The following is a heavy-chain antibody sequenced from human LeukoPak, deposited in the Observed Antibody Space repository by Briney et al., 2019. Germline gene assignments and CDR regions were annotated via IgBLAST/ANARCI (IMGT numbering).Heavy chain of an antibody. J-gene: IGHJ3*02. CDR2: IYYSGST. CDR1: GGSFSGYS. D-gene: IGHD3-16*01. CDR3: ARVGGGWGDAFDI. V-gene: IGHV4-59*01. Sequence: TSETLSLTCAVSGGSFSGYSWNWIRQPPGKGLEWIGYIYYSGSTNYNPSLKSRVTISVDTSKNQFSLKLSSVTAADTAVYYCARVGGGWGDAFDIWGQGTMVTVSS.